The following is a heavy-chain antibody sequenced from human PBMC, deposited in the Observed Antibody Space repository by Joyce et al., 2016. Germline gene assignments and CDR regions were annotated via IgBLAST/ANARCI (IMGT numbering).Heavy chain of an antibody. J-gene: IGHJ4*02. Sequence: QVQIQQWGAGLLKPSETLSLTCAVYGGSFRGHYWSWIRQSPGKGLEWIGDINHGGITTYNPSLESRVTMSVDTSKNQISLRLTSVTVADTAVYYCASLFPFDNWGQGTLVTVSS. CDR3: ASLFPFDN. CDR1: GGSFRGHY. CDR2: INHGGIT. V-gene: IGHV4-34*01.